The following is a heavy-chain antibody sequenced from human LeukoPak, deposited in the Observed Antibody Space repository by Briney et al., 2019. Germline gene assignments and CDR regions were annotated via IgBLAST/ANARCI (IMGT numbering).Heavy chain of an antibody. V-gene: IGHV4-59*01. CDR1: GGSISGYY. J-gene: IGHJ6*03. D-gene: IGHD4-11*01. CDR3: ARGRDYSNYGKGYYYYMDV. Sequence: SETLSLTCTVSGGSISGYYWTWIRQPPGKGLEWIGYISYSGSTNYSPSLKNRITISVHTSKNQFSLRLSSVTAADTAVYYCARGRDYSNYGKGYYYYMDVWGKGTTVTVSS. CDR2: ISYSGST.